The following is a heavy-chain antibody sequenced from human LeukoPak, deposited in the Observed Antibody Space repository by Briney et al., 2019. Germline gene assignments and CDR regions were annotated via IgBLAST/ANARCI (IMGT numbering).Heavy chain of an antibody. CDR2: IWYDGSNK. CDR3: ARDLKTTLEIDY. Sequence: GGSLRLSCAASGFTFSSYGMHWVRQAPGKGLEWVAVIWYDGSNKYYADSVKGRFTISRDNSKNTLYLQMNSLRAEDTAVYYCARDLKTTLEIDYWGQGTLVTVSS. CDR1: GFTFSSYG. V-gene: IGHV3-33*01. D-gene: IGHD2/OR15-2a*01. J-gene: IGHJ4*02.